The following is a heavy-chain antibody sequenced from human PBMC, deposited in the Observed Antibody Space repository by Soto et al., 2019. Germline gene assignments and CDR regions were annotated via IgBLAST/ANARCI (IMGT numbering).Heavy chain of an antibody. V-gene: IGHV3-21*01. CDR2: ISSSSSYI. CDR3: ARERESEDPIFWRDFDY. J-gene: IGHJ4*02. D-gene: IGHD3-3*01. Sequence: GGSLRLSCAASGFTFSSYSMNWVRQAPGKGLEWVSSISSSSSYIYYADSVKGRFTISRDNAKNSLYLQMNSLRAEDTAVYYCARERESEDPIFWRDFDYWGQGTLVTVSS. CDR1: GFTFSSYS.